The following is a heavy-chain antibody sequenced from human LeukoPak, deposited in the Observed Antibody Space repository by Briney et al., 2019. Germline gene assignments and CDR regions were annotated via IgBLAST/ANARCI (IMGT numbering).Heavy chain of an antibody. Sequence: SETLSLTCTVSGGSISSHYWSWIRQPPGKGLEWIGYIYYSGSTNYNPSLKSRVTISVDTSKNQFSLKLSSVTAADTAVYYCASFFTTGGAFDIWGQGTMVTVSS. J-gene: IGHJ3*02. CDR1: GGSISSHY. CDR3: ASFFTTGGAFDI. CDR2: IYYSGST. D-gene: IGHD1-14*01. V-gene: IGHV4-59*11.